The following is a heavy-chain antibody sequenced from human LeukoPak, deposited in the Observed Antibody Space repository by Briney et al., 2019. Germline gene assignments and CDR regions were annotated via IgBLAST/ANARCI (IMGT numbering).Heavy chain of an antibody. V-gene: IGHV1-2*04. CDR2: INPNTGGT. J-gene: IGHJ6*03. CDR1: GYTFTGYY. CDR3: ATGDTAPQYYYYYMDV. D-gene: IGHD5-18*01. Sequence: ASVKVSCKASGYTFTGYYMHWVRQAPGQGLGLEWMGWINPNTGGTNYAQKFQGWITMTRDTSINTAYMELSRLRSDDTAVYYCATGDTAPQYYYYYMDVWGKGTTVTVSS.